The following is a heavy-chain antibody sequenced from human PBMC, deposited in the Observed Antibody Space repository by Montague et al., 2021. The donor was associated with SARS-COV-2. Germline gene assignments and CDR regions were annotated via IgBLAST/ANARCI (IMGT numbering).Heavy chain of an antibody. D-gene: IGHD3-10*01. CDR3: ARLWDFYGSGSYKNSWFDP. CDR2: ISYSGST. CDR1: AGSISTTTYY. J-gene: IGHJ5*02. V-gene: IGHV4-39*02. Sequence: SETLSLTCTVSAGSISTTTYYWAWIRQPPGKGLEWIGSISYSGSTYFTLSLESRLTMSVDTSKNHFSLKLSSVTAADTAVYYCARLWDFYGSGSYKNSWFDPWGQGTRVTVSS.